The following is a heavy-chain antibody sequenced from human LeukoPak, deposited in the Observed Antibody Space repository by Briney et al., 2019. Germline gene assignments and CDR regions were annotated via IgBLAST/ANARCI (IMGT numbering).Heavy chain of an antibody. V-gene: IGHV4-4*07. CDR3: ARDIGYTYGPFYFDY. Sequence: PSETLSLTCTVSGGSISGHYWSWIRQPAGKGLEWIGRISTSGSANYNPSLKSRVSMSIDTSKNQFSLKLNSVTAADTAVYYCARDIGYTYGPFYFDYWGQGTLVTVSS. J-gene: IGHJ4*02. CDR1: GGSISGHY. D-gene: IGHD5-18*01. CDR2: ISTSGSA.